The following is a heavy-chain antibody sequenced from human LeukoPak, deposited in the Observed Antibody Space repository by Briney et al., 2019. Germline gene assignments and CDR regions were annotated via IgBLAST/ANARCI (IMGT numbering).Heavy chain of an antibody. CDR2: INPNSDGT. J-gene: IGHJ4*02. D-gene: IGHD4-23*01. V-gene: IGHV1-2*05. CDR1: GYTFIGYY. Sequence: ASVKVSCMASGYTFIGYYLHWVRQAPGQGLEWMGRINPNSDGTNYAQKFQGRVTMTRDTSISTDYMELSRLRSDDTGVYYCARDPGDYGGNRFDYWGQGTLVTVSS. CDR3: ARDPGDYGGNRFDY.